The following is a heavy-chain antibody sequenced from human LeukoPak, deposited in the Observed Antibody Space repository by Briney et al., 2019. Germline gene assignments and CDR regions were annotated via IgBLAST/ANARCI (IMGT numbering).Heavy chain of an antibody. CDR2: IWYDGSNK. J-gene: IGHJ4*02. V-gene: IGHV3-33*01. Sequence: PGRPLRLSCAASGFTFSSYGMHWVGQAPGKGLEWVAVIWYDGSNKYYADSVKGRFTISRDNSKNTLYLQMNSLRAEDAAVYYCARERSFDTAMDPLDYWGQGTLVTVSS. CDR1: GFTFSSYG. D-gene: IGHD5-18*01. CDR3: ARERSFDTAMDPLDY.